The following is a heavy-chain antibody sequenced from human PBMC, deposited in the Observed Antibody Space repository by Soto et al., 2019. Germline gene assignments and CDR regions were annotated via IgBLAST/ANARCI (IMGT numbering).Heavy chain of an antibody. CDR2: INPNSGGT. V-gene: IGHV1-2*04. Sequence: ASVKVSCKASGYTFTGYYMHWVRQAPGQGLEWMGWINPNSGGTNYAQKFQGWVTMTRDTSISTAYMELSSLRSEDTAVYYCASTSSYDNYYYYYYMDVWGKGTTVTVSS. CDR1: GYTFTGYY. CDR3: ASTSSYDNYYYYYYMDV. D-gene: IGHD5-12*01. J-gene: IGHJ6*03.